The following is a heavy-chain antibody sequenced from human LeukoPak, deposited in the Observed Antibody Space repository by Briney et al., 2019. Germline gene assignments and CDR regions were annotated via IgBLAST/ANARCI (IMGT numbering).Heavy chain of an antibody. J-gene: IGHJ4*02. CDR2: ISSSSSYI. CDR1: GFTFSSYN. CDR3: AGWRWLQNEYYFDY. V-gene: IGHV3-21*01. D-gene: IGHD5-24*01. Sequence: GGSLRLSCAASGFTFSSYNMNWVRQAPGKGLEWVSSISSSSSYIYYADSLKGRFTISRDNAKNSLYLQMNSLRAEDTAVYYCAGWRWLQNEYYFDYWGQGTLVTVSS.